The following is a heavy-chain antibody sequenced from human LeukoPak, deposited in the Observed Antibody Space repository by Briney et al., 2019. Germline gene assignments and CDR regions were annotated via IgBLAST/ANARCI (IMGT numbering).Heavy chain of an antibody. CDR1: GFTFSNYY. Sequence: GGSLRLSCAASGFTFSNYYMTWLRQAPGKGLEFVSYISSSGNSIWYADSVKGRFTISRDNAKNSVFLQMNSLRAEDTAVYYCADIDYSSIDFWGQGTLVTVS. CDR2: ISSSGNSI. D-gene: IGHD6-19*01. J-gene: IGHJ4*02. V-gene: IGHV3-11*01. CDR3: ADIDYSSIDF.